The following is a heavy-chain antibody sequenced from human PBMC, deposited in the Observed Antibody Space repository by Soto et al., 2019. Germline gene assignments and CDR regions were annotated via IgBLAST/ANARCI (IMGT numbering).Heavy chain of an antibody. V-gene: IGHV4-28*03. D-gene: IGHD1-1*01. CDR3: ARGWRFDP. J-gene: IGHJ5*02. CDR1: GSSVNNNYW. Sequence: PSETLSLTCAVSGSSVNNNYWWGWIRQPPGKGLEWIGYMYHSGTTKYNPSLESRINLSVDTSKKQFSLKMFSVTAADTAIYYCARGWRFDPWGQGTQVTVSS. CDR2: MYHSGTT.